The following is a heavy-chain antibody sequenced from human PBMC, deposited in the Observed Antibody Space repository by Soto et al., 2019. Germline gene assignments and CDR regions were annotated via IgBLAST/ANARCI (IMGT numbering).Heavy chain of an antibody. CDR1: GESFIGYY. D-gene: IGHD5-12*01. CDR2: INHGGST. Sequence: QVHLQQWGAGLFKPSETLSLTCAVYGESFIGYYWTWIRQSPGKGLEWIGEINHGGSTNYNPSLKSRVTISIDTSKNQFSLKLTSVTAADTSVYFCARTDIVTTNWFDPWGQGTLVTVSS. J-gene: IGHJ5*02. CDR3: ARTDIVTTNWFDP. V-gene: IGHV4-34*01.